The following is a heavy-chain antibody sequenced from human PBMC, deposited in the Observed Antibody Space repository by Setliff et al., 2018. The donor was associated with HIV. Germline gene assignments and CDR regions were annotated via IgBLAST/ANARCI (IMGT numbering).Heavy chain of an antibody. Sequence: KTSETLSLTCTVAGGSISNYYWSWIRQTPGKGLEWIGYIYYSGSTNYNPSLKSRVTISVDTSKNQFSLNLTSVTAADTAIYYCARGLDVWGTYRYRNYFDYWGQGTLVTVSS. D-gene: IGHD3-16*02. CDR2: IYYSGST. V-gene: IGHV4-59*12. J-gene: IGHJ4*02. CDR3: ARGLDVWGTYRYRNYFDY. CDR1: GGSISNYY.